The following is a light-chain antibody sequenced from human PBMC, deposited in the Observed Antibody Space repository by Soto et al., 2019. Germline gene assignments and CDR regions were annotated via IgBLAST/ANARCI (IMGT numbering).Light chain of an antibody. CDR1: SGDVGGYNF. V-gene: IGLV2-11*01. CDR3: CSYAGSYTWV. CDR2: GVT. J-gene: IGLJ3*02. Sequence: QSVLTQPRSVSESPGLSVTISCTGASGDVGGYNFVSWYQQHPGKAPKLLIYGVTKRPSGVPDRFSGSKSGNTASLTISGLQADDEADYYCCSYAGSYTWVFGGGTKVTVL.